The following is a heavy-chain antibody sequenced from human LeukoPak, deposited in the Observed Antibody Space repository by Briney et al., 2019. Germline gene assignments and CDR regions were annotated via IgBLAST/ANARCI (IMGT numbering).Heavy chain of an antibody. CDR2: ISGSGGST. Sequence: PGGSLRLSCAASGFAFSSYAMSWVRQAPGRGLEWVSAISGSGGSTYYADSVKGRLTISRGNSRNTLYLQINSLRAEDTAVYYCAKGPKYDFWSGTRDYYFDYWGQGTLVTVPS. CDR1: GFAFSSYA. D-gene: IGHD3-3*01. J-gene: IGHJ4*02. V-gene: IGHV3-23*01. CDR3: AKGPKYDFWSGTRDYYFDY.